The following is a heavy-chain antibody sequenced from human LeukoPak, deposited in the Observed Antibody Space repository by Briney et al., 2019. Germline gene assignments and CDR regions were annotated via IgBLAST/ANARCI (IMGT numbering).Heavy chain of an antibody. V-gene: IGHV3-66*01. J-gene: IGHJ4*02. CDR3: AKGGSWMVTAIFLFDY. CDR2: IYSGGST. Sequence: GGSLRLSCAASGFTVSSNYMSWVRQAPGKGLEWVSVIYSGGSTYYADSAKGRFTISRDNSKNTLYLQMNSLRAEDTAVYYCAKGGSWMVTAIFLFDYWGQGTLVTVSS. D-gene: IGHD2-21*02. CDR1: GFTVSSNY.